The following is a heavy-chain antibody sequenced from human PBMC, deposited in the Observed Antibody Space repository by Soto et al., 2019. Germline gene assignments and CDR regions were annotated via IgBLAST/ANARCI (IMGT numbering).Heavy chain of an antibody. CDR2: IYHSGST. D-gene: IGHD1-7*01. CDR1: GYSISSGYY. Sequence: SETLSLTCAVSGYSISSGYYWGWIRQPPGKGLEWIGSIYHSGSTYYNPSLKSRVTISVDTSKNQFSLKLSSVTAADTAVYYCARSGDDWNYLLMRFNWFDPWGQGTLVTVSS. CDR3: ARSGDDWNYLLMRFNWFDP. J-gene: IGHJ5*02. V-gene: IGHV4-38-2*01.